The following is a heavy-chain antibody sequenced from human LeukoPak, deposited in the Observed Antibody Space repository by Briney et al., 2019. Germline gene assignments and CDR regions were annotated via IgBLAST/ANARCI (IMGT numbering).Heavy chain of an antibody. CDR3: TRVRLWFGELSSFDY. V-gene: IGHV3-49*04. Sequence: GGSLRLSCTASGFTFGDYAMSWVRQAPGKGLEWVGFIRSKAYGGTTEYAASVKGRFTIPRDDSKSIAYLQMNSLKTEDTAVYYCTRVRLWFGELSSFDYWGQGTLVTVSS. CDR2: IRSKAYGGTT. CDR1: GFTFGDYA. D-gene: IGHD3-10*01. J-gene: IGHJ4*02.